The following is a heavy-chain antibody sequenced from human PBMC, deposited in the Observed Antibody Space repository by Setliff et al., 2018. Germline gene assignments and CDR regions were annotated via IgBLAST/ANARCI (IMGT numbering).Heavy chain of an antibody. Sequence: VASVKVSCKASGYILNSYGVSWVRQAPGQGLEWMGWINPNSGGTNYAQKFQGRVTMTRDTSISTAYMELSRLRSDDTAVYYCARGSLYYGSGSYYTTEYFQHWGQGTLVTVSS. J-gene: IGHJ1*01. CDR1: GYILNSYG. D-gene: IGHD3-10*01. CDR2: INPNSGGT. V-gene: IGHV1-2*02. CDR3: ARGSLYYGSGSYYTTEYFQH.